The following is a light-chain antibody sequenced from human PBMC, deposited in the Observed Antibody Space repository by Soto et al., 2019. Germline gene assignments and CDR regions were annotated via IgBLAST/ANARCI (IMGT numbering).Light chain of an antibody. Sequence: DIVMTQSPDSLAVSLGERASINCKSSQSVLYNSNNRNYLAWYQQKPGQPPKLLIYWASTRESGVPDRFSGSGYGTDFTLTISSLQAGDVAVYYCQQYYSTPPTFGPGTKVDIK. CDR3: QQYYSTPPT. CDR2: WAS. V-gene: IGKV4-1*01. CDR1: QSVLYNSNNRNY. J-gene: IGKJ3*01.